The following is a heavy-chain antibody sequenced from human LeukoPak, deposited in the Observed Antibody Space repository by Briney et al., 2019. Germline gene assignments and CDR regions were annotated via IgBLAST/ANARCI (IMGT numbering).Heavy chain of an antibody. Sequence: GGSLRLSCAASGFILSSYAMHWVRQAPGKGLEWVAFIRYDGSTKYYADSVKGRFTISRDNSKNTLYLQMNSLSAEDTALYFCAKGYCTGTSCYTGLDYWGQGTLVTVSS. J-gene: IGHJ4*02. CDR2: IRYDGSTK. CDR3: AKGYCTGTSCYTGLDY. V-gene: IGHV3-30*02. CDR1: GFILSSYA. D-gene: IGHD2-2*02.